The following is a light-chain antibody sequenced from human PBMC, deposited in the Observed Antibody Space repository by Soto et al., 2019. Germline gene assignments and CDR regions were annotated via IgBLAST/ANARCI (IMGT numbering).Light chain of an antibody. CDR1: QSVSAGH. J-gene: IGKJ4*01. V-gene: IGKV3-20*01. CDR2: GAS. CDR3: QQYGSSPLT. Sequence: EIVLTQSPGTLSLSPGERATLSCRASQSVSAGHLAWYQQKPGQAPRLLIYGASSRATGIPERFSGSGSGTDFTLTISRLEPEDFAVYFCQQYGSSPLTFGGGTKVDIK.